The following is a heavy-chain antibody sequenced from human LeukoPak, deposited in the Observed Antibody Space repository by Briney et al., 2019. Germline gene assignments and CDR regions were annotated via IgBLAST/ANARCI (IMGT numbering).Heavy chain of an antibody. CDR1: GFTFSSYG. V-gene: IGHV3-30*03. CDR2: ISYDGSNK. Sequence: GGSLRLSCAASGFTFSSYGMHWVRQAPGKGLEWVAVISYDGSNKYYADSVKGRFTISRDNSKNTLYLQMNSLRAEDTAVYYCASSRPFGHYPNWGQGTLVTVSS. D-gene: IGHD3-10*01. CDR3: ASSRPFGHYPN. J-gene: IGHJ4*02.